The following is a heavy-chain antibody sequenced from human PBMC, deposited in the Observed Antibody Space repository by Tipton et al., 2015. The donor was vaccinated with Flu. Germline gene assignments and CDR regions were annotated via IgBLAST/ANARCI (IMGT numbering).Heavy chain of an antibody. CDR1: GFTFSSYE. V-gene: IGHV3-48*03. Sequence: SGFTFSSYEMNWVRQAPGKGLEWVSYITSSGNTISYADSVRGRFTISRDNTKKSLYLQLNSLRAEDTAIYYCATLTGDDYWGQGILVTVSS. D-gene: IGHD7-27*01. CDR2: ITSSGNTI. CDR3: ATLTGDDY. J-gene: IGHJ4*02.